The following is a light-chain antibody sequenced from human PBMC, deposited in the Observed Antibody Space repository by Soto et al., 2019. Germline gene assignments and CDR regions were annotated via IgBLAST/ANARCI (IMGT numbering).Light chain of an antibody. CDR2: TAS. Sequence: ETVLTQSPGTLSLSPGERATLSCRASQSVSSAYLAWYQQKPGQAPRLLIYTASSRATGVPDRFSGSGSGTDFTLTINSLEPEDFAVYYCHHYGSAPLSWTFGQGTKVEIK. CDR3: HHYGSAPLSWT. J-gene: IGKJ1*01. CDR1: QSVSSAY. V-gene: IGKV3-20*01.